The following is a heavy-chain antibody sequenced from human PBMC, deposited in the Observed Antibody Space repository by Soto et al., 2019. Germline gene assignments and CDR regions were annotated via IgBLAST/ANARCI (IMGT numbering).Heavy chain of an antibody. D-gene: IGHD2-2*01. Sequence: QVQLVESGGGLVKPGGSLRLSCAASGFTFSDYYMSWIRQAPGKGLEWVSYISSSGSTIYYADSVKGRFTISRDNAKNSLYLQMNSLRAVDTAVYYCARAPRSTVPAAMRGGFDYWGQGTLVTVSS. CDR2: ISSSGSTI. J-gene: IGHJ4*02. CDR1: GFTFSDYY. V-gene: IGHV3-11*01. CDR3: ARAPRSTVPAAMRGGFDY.